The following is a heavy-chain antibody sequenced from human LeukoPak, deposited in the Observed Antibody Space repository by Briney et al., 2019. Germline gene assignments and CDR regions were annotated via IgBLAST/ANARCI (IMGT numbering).Heavy chain of an antibody. CDR3: AKGPFAWELLHWFDP. CDR2: ISGSGGST. V-gene: IGHV3-23*01. Sequence: GGSLRLSCAASGFTFSNYAMSWVRQAPGKGLEWVSAISGSGGSTYYADSVKGRFTIARDNSKNTLYPQMNSLRAEDTAVYYCAKGPFAWELLHWFDPWGQGTLVTVSS. D-gene: IGHD1-26*01. CDR1: GFTFSNYA. J-gene: IGHJ5*02.